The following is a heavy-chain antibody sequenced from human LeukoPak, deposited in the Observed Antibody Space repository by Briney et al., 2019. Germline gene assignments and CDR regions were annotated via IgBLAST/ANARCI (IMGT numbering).Heavy chain of an antibody. CDR2: IYPGDSDT. J-gene: IGHJ4*02. CDR1: GYTFTSFW. D-gene: IGHD2-21*01. Sequence: GESLKISCRASGYTFTSFWIAWVRQMPGKGLEWMGIIYPGDSDTRYSPSSQGQVTISVDRSITTAYLQWDSLQASDTAIYYCARTTVIALDFEYWGQGTLVTVSS. CDR3: ARTTVIALDFEY. V-gene: IGHV5-51*01.